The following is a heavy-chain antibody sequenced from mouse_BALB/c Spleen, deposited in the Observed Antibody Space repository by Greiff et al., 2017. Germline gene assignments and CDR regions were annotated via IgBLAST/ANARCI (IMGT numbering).Heavy chain of an antibody. CDR3: ARHPTYGSSYERYFDY. J-gene: IGHJ2*01. V-gene: IGHV5-6*01. Sequence: EVKLMESGGDLVKPGGSLKLSCAASGFTFSSYGMSWVRQTPDKRLEWVATISSGGSYTYYPDSVKGRFTISRDNAKNTLYLQMSSLKSEDTAMYYCARHPTYGSSYERYFDYWGQGTTLTVSS. CDR1: GFTFSSYG. D-gene: IGHD1-1*01. CDR2: ISSGGSYT.